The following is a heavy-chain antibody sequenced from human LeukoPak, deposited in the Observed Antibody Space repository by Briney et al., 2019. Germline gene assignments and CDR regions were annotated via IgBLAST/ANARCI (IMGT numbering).Heavy chain of an antibody. Sequence: SETLSLTCAVYGGSFSGYYWSWIRQPPGKGPEWIGEINHSGSTNYNPSLKSRVTISVDTSKNQFSLKLSSVTAADTAVYYCARWGSSGWYAWGQGTLVTVSS. CDR3: ARWGSSGWYA. CDR2: INHSGST. V-gene: IGHV4-34*01. D-gene: IGHD6-19*01. J-gene: IGHJ5*02. CDR1: GGSFSGYY.